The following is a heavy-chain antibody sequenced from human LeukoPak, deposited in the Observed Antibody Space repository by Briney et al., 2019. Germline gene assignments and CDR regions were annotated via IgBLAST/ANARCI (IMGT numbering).Heavy chain of an antibody. D-gene: IGHD5-18*01. CDR3: ARAGYSYGLDS. CDR1: GFTFSTYY. Sequence: GGTLRLSCAASGFTFSTYYILWVRQAPGKGQVWVSRISPDGSATKYADSVKGRFTVSRDNVKNTLYLQMNSLRADDTAVYYCARAGYSYGLDSWGQGTLVTVSS. CDR2: ISPDGSAT. V-gene: IGHV3-74*03. J-gene: IGHJ4*02.